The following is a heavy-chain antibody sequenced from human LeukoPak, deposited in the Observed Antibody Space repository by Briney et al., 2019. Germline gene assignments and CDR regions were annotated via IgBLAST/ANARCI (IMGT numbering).Heavy chain of an antibody. V-gene: IGHV3-74*01. CDR1: GFTFSNSW. J-gene: IGHJ5*02. CDR2: TNTDGSYT. CDR3: AREGGTWSNWFDV. Sequence: GGSLRLSCAASGFTFSNSWMHWVRQAPGKGLVWASRTNTDGSYTNYAESVKGRFTISRDNAKNTLYLQMNSLRAEDTAVYYCAREGGTWSNWFDVWGQGALVTVSS. D-gene: IGHD6-13*01.